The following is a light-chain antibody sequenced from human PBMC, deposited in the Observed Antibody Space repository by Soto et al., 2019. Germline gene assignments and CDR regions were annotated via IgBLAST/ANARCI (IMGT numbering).Light chain of an antibody. Sequence: DIQMTQSPSTLSASIGDRVTITCRASQSISSWLAWYQQKPGKAPKLLIYKASSLESGVPSRFSGSGSGTEFTLTISGLQPDDFATYYCQQYNHYWTCGQGTKVDIK. CDR2: KAS. J-gene: IGKJ1*01. CDR1: QSISSW. CDR3: QQYNHYWT. V-gene: IGKV1-5*03.